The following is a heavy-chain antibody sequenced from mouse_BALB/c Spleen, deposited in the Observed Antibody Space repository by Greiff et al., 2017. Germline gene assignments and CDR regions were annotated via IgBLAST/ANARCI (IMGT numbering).Heavy chain of an antibody. CDR2: IDPANGNT. Sequence: EVKLMESGAELVKPGASVKLSCTASGFNIKDTYMHWVKQRPEQGLEWIGRIDPANGNTKYDPKFQGKATITADTSSNTAYLQLSSLTSEDTAVYYCARGPLYYYGSSPWFAYWGQGTLVTVSA. CDR3: ARGPLYYYGSSPWFAY. D-gene: IGHD1-1*01. J-gene: IGHJ3*01. V-gene: IGHV14-3*02. CDR1: GFNIKDTY.